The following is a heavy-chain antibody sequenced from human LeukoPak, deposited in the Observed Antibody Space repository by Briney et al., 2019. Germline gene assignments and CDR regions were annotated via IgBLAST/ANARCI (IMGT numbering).Heavy chain of an antibody. J-gene: IGHJ5*02. CDR1: GGSISSSSYY. CDR2: IYYSGST. D-gene: IGHD3-22*01. CDR3: ASLGYYDSSGYWDWFDP. V-gene: IGHV4-39*07. Sequence: PSETLSLTCTVSGGSISSSSYYWGWIRQPPGKVLEWIGSIYYSGSTYYNPSLKSRVTISVDTSKNQFSLKLSSVTAADTAVYYCASLGYYDSSGYWDWFDPWGQGTLVTVSS.